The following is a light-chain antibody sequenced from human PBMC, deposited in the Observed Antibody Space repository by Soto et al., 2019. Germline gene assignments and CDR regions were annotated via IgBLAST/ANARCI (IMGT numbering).Light chain of an antibody. J-gene: IGLJ1*01. CDR2: DVT. V-gene: IGLV2-14*01. Sequence: ALTQPASVSGSPGQSITISCTGTRSDVGGFNFVSWYQQYPGKAPKVIIYDVTDRPSGVSDRFSGSKSGNTASLTISGLQAEDEADYYCQSYDSSMSGYVFGTGTKVTVL. CDR1: RSDVGGFNF. CDR3: QSYDSSMSGYV.